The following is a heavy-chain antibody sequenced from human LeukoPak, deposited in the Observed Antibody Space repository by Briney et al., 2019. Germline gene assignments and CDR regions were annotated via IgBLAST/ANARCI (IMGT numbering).Heavy chain of an antibody. V-gene: IGHV1-2*02. CDR1: VYTFTGYY. D-gene: IGHD6-13*01. CDR2: INPNSGGT. Sequence: ASVKVSCKASVYTFTGYYMHWVRQAPGQGLEWMGWINPNSGGTNCAQKFQGSVTMTRDTSISTAYMELSRLRSDDTAVYYCARFPDSYSSSWYRDAFDIWGQGTMVTVSS. J-gene: IGHJ3*02. CDR3: ARFPDSYSSSWYRDAFDI.